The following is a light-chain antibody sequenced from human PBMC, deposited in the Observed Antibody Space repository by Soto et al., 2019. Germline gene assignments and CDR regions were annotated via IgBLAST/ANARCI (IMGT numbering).Light chain of an antibody. CDR3: CSYAGSSTWV. Sequence: QSALTQPASVSWSPGQSITISCTGTSSDVRSYNLVSRYQQHPGKAPKLIIYEDNKRPSGVSNRFSGSKSGNTASLTISGLQAEDDADYYCCSYAGSSTWVFGGGTKLTVL. CDR1: SSDVRSYNL. CDR2: EDN. V-gene: IGLV2-23*01. J-gene: IGLJ3*02.